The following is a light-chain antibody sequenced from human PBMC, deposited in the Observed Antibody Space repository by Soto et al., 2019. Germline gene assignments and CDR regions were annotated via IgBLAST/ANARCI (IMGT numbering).Light chain of an antibody. J-gene: IGKJ4*01. CDR1: RSVSGV. Sequence: ERVMTQSPVALSVSPGERATLCCRASRSVSGVVGWDQQKPGQPPRLPISAASNQATGIPARLSGSGSGTDFTLTITSLAPENFAVYYCQQRYNWPSLTFGGGTTGDIK. CDR3: QQRYNWPSLT. CDR2: AAS. V-gene: IGKV3-11*01.